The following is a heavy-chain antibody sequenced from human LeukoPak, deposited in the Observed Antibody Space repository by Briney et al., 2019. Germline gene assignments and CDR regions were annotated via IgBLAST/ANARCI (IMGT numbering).Heavy chain of an antibody. CDR1: GFTFSSYA. J-gene: IGHJ4*02. D-gene: IGHD3-9*01. V-gene: IGHV3-23*01. CDR2: ISGSGGNT. CDR3: AHLGYDILTGYYN. Sequence: GGSLRLSCAASGFTFSSYAMSWVRQAPGKGLEWVSGISGSGGNTYYADSVKGRFTVSRDNSKNMLYLQMNSLRAEDTAVYYCAHLGYDILTGYYNWGQGTLVFVSS.